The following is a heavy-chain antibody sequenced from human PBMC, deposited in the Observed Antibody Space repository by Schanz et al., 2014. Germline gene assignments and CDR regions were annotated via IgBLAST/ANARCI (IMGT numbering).Heavy chain of an antibody. CDR3: ARDIQYHYDTSGPVGAFDI. J-gene: IGHJ3*02. V-gene: IGHV1-46*01. CDR2: INPSGGST. Sequence: QVQLVQSGAEVKKPGASVKVSCKASGYTFTRYYIHWVRQAPGQGLEWMGIINPSGGSTTYAQKFQGRVTMTSDTSTSTVYMELSSLRSDDTAVYYCARDIQYHYDTSGPVGAFDIWGQGTVVTVSS. D-gene: IGHD3-22*01. CDR1: GYTFTRYY.